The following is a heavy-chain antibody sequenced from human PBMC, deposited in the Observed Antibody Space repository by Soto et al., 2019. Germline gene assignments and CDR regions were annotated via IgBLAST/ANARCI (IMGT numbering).Heavy chain of an antibody. CDR2: INHSGST. CDR1: GGSFSGYY. Sequence: SETLSLTCAVYGGSFSGYYWSWSRQPPGKGLEWIGEINHSGSTNYNPSLKSRVTVSVDTSKNQFSLKLSSVTAADTAVYYCARGAPFDYYYYGMDVWGQGTTVTVSS. V-gene: IGHV4-34*01. CDR3: ARGAPFDYYYYGMDV. J-gene: IGHJ6*02. D-gene: IGHD3-3*01.